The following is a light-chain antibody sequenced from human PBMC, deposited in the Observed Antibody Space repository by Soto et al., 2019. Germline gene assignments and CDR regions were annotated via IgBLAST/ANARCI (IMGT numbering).Light chain of an antibody. CDR2: AAS. Sequence: DLQMTQSPSALSPSVVDSVTVTCRASQGISTYLNWYQQKPGKAPKLLIYAASSLQSGVPSRFSGSGSETDFTLTISSLQPEHFATYSCQQSYSTTWTFGQGTKVDIK. CDR1: QGISTY. J-gene: IGKJ1*01. CDR3: QQSYSTTWT. V-gene: IGKV1-39*01.